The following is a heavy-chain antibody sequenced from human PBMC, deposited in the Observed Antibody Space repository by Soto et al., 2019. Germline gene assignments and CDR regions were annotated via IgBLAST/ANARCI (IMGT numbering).Heavy chain of an antibody. CDR2: INPNSGGT. V-gene: IGHV1-2*04. J-gene: IGHJ6*02. Sequence: ASVKVSCKASGYTFTGYYMHWVRQAPGQGLEWMGWINPNSGGTNYAQKFQGWVTMTRDTSISTAYMELSRLRSDDTAVYYCARGSGLDYDILTEVNSMDVWGQGTTVTVSS. CDR3: ARGSGLDYDILTEVNSMDV. D-gene: IGHD3-9*01. CDR1: GYTFTGYY.